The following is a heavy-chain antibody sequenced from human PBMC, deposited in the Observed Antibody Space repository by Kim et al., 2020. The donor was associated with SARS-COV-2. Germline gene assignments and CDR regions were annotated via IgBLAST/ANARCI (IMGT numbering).Heavy chain of an antibody. V-gene: IGHV3-7*01. CDR3: ARRTSCYRGLNFDN. J-gene: IGHJ4*02. Sequence: ESVKGQFTISTDNAKSSLYLQRNSLRAEDTAVYYCARRTSCYRGLNFDNWGQGTLVTVSS. D-gene: IGHD2-2*01.